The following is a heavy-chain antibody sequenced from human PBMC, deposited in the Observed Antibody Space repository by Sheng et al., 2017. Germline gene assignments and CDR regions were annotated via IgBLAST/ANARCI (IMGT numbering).Heavy chain of an antibody. Sequence: QVQLVQSGAEVKKPGSSVKVSCKASGGTFSSYTISWVRQAPGQGLEWMGRIIPILGIANYAQKFQGRVTITADKSTSTAYMELSSLRSEDTAVYYCASMTYYYDSSGYYYPYWGQGTPGHRLL. CDR2: IIPILGIA. D-gene: IGHD3-22*01. J-gene: IGHJ4*02. CDR1: GGTFSSYT. V-gene: IGHV1-69*02. CDR3: ASMTYYYDSSGYYYPY.